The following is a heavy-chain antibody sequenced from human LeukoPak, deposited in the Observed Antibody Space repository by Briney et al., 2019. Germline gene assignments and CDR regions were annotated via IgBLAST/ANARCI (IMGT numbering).Heavy chain of an antibody. J-gene: IGHJ4*02. CDR1: GYTFTSYG. CDR2: IIPIFGTA. V-gene: IGHV1-69*13. D-gene: IGHD3-10*01. Sequence: SVKVSCKASGYTFTSYGISWVRQAPGQGLGWMGGIIPIFGTANYAQKFQGRVTITADESTSTAYMELSSLRSEDTAVYYCAGGSGSSLPSDYWGQGTLVTVSS. CDR3: AGGSGSSLPSDY.